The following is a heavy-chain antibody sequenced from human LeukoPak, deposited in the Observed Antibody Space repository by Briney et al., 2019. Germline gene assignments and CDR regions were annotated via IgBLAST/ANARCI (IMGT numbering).Heavy chain of an antibody. CDR2: IYYSGST. CDR3: AREGITMVRGPVDY. Sequence: PSQTLSLTCTVSGGSISSGGYYWSWIRQHPGKGLEWIGYIYYSGSTYYNPSLKSRVTISVDTSKNQFSLKLSSVTAADTAVYYCAREGITMVRGPVDYWGQGTLVTVSS. D-gene: IGHD3-10*01. V-gene: IGHV4-30-4*08. J-gene: IGHJ4*02. CDR1: GGSISSGGYY.